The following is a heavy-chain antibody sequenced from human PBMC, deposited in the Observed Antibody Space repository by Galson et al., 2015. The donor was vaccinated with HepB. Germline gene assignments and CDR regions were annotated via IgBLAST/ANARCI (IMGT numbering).Heavy chain of an antibody. D-gene: IGHD6-6*01. J-gene: IGHJ6*02. V-gene: IGHV3-30*02. Sequence: SLRLSCAASGFTFSRYGMHWVRQAPGKGLEWVALIRYDGTNEYYADSVKGRFTISRDNSRNTVSLQMDSLRAEDTAVYYCAKAGGVSSARTYGVDVWGRGTPVTVSS. CDR3: AKAGGVSSARTYGVDV. CDR1: GFTFSRYG. CDR2: IRYDGTNE.